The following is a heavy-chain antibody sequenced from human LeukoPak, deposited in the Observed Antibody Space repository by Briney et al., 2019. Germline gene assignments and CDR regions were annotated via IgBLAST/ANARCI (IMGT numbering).Heavy chain of an antibody. Sequence: PSETLSLTCTVSGGSISSSSYYWGWIRQPPGKGLEWIGSFYSSGNTYYSPSLKGRVTISVDTSKNQFSLKLSSVTAADTAVYYCARWKKPGTICDYWGQGTLVTVPS. CDR2: FYSSGNT. V-gene: IGHV4-39*01. CDR3: ARWKKPGTICDY. J-gene: IGHJ4*02. CDR1: GGSISSSSYY. D-gene: IGHD3-10*01.